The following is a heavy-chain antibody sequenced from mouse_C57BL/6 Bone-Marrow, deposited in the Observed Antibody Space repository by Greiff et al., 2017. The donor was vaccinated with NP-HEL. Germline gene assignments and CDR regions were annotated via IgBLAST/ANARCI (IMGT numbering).Heavy chain of an antibody. D-gene: IGHD6-1*01. Sequence: ESGPGLVKPSQSLSLTCSVTGYSITSGYYWNWIRQFPGNKLEWMGYISYDGSNNYNPSLKNRISITRDTSKNQFFLKLNSVTTEDTATYYCARMGLLRFAYWGQGTLVTVSA. CDR2: ISYDGSN. CDR1: GYSITSGYY. J-gene: IGHJ3*01. CDR3: ARMGLLRFAY. V-gene: IGHV3-6*01.